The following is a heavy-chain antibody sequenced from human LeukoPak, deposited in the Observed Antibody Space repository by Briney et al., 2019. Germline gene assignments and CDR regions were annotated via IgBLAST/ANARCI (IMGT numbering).Heavy chain of an antibody. J-gene: IGHJ4*02. CDR2: IRYDGGNT. CDR3: AKGVSSSWYGGTNS. D-gene: IGHD6-13*01. CDR1: GFTFSTYG. Sequence: GGSLRLSCAASGFTFSTYGMHWVRQAPGKWLEWVAFIRYDGGNTYYADSVKGRFTISRDNSKNTLYLQMNSLRAEDTAVYFCAKGVSSSWYGGTNSWGQGTLVTVSS. V-gene: IGHV3-30*02.